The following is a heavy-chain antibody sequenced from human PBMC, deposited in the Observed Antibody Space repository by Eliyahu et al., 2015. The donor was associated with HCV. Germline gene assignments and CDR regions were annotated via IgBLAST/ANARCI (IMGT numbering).Heavy chain of an antibody. D-gene: IGHD2-8*01. CDR2: IIPIVDIG. Sequence: EVKKPGSSVKVSCKASGGTFSSYAISWVRQAPGQGLEWMGRIIPIVDIGNYAQKFQGRVTITADKSTSTAYMELSSLRSEDTAVYYCAREYCTNGVCYSPWGQGTLVTVSS. CDR1: GGTFSSYA. CDR3: AREYCTNGVCYSP. J-gene: IGHJ5*02. V-gene: IGHV1-69*04.